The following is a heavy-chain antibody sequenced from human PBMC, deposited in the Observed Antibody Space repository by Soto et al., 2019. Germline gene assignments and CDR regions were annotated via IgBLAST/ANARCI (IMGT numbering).Heavy chain of an antibody. D-gene: IGHD5-18*01. Sequence: QVQLVQSGAEVKKPASSVKVSCKASGGTFNNYPITWVRQAPGEGLEWMGGSIPIFGTANYAQNFQGRVTISVDESTRTAYMELSRLRSEDTAVYYCARGRGYRGDDHYYYFDMDVWGQGTTVTVSS. CDR1: GGTFNNYP. V-gene: IGHV1-69*01. J-gene: IGHJ6*02. CDR2: SIPIFGTA. CDR3: ARGRGYRGDDHYYYFDMDV.